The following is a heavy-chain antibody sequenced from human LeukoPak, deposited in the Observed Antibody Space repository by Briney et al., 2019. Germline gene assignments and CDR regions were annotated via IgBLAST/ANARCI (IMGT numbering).Heavy chain of an antibody. Sequence: TLSLTSAVSGVPFRGYYWGWIRPTPREGLGRIGEITNRGSTNHNPSLKSRVTISVDTSKNQFSLKLSSVTAADTAVYYCARGRTIFGVVIIGYLLDYWGQGTLVTVSS. CDR1: GVPFRGYY. CDR2: ITNRGST. D-gene: IGHD3-3*01. V-gene: IGHV4-34*01. CDR3: ARGRTIFGVVIIGYLLDY. J-gene: IGHJ4*02.